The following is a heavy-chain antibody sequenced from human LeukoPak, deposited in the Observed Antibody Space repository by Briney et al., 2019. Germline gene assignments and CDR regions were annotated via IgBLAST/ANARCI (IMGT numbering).Heavy chain of an antibody. D-gene: IGHD6-6*01. Sequence: ASVKVSCKASGYTFTGYYMHWVRQAPGQGLEWMGWINPNSGGTNYAQKFQGRVTMTRDTSISTAYMELSRLRSEDTAVYYCARVDSSSPALPNDYWGQGTLVTVSS. V-gene: IGHV1-2*02. CDR3: ARVDSSSPALPNDY. CDR2: INPNSGGT. J-gene: IGHJ4*02. CDR1: GYTFTGYY.